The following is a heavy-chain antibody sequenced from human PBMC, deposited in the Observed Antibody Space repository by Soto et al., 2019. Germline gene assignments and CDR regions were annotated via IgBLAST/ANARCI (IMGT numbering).Heavy chain of an antibody. CDR3: GRCTSTSCHLGSDY. V-gene: IGHV3-30*04. CDR2: ISHDGINK. Sequence: QVLLLDSGGGVVQPGRSLRLSCAASGFTFSSYAITWVRQAPGKGLEWGALISHDGINKYYADSVRGRFTISRDSSTNTLYLQMNSLRAADTAVYYCGRCTSTSCHLGSDYWGQGTMVTVSS. CDR1: GFTFSSYA. D-gene: IGHD2-2*01. J-gene: IGHJ4*02.